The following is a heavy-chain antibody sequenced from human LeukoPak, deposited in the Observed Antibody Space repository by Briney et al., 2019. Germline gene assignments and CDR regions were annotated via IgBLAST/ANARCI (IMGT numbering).Heavy chain of an antibody. CDR1: GLISSIFA. D-gene: IGHD3-16*01. CDR2: IRGNGET. J-gene: IGHJ4*02. Sequence: GGSLRLSCAAAGLISSIFAMSWVRQGPARGREWVSSIRGNGETFYADSAKGRFTISSDSCRNKVYFQLNDQRVEDMGICCCAKASWVSSTDAVRWGQGTLVTVSS. CDR3: AKASWVSSTDAVR. V-gene: IGHV3-23*01.